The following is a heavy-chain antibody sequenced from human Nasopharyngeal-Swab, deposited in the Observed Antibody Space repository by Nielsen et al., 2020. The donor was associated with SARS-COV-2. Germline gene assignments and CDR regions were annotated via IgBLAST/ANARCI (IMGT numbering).Heavy chain of an antibody. CDR3: ARSATGDYNDY. V-gene: IGHV3-11*06. CDR2: ISSSSTTT. CDR1: GFTFSDYY. J-gene: IGHJ4*01. D-gene: IGHD4-17*01. Sequence: GEFLKISCAASGFTFSDYYMSWIRQAPGEGLKWVSYISSSSTTTNYADSVKGRFTISRDNAKNSLYLQMNSLRAEDTAVYYCARSATGDYNDYWGHGTLVTVSS.